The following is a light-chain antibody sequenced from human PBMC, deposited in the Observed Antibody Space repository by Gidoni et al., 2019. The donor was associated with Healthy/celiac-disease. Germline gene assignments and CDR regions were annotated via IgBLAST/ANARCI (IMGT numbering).Light chain of an antibody. J-gene: IGKJ1*01. V-gene: IGKV1-39*01. Sequence: DIQMPQSPSSLSASVGDRVTITCRASQSISSYLKWYQQKPGKAPKLLIYAASSLQSGVPARLSGSGSGTDFTLTISSLKPEDCATYYCEQRDSTPRTFGQGTKVEIK. CDR3: EQRDSTPRT. CDR2: AAS. CDR1: QSISSY.